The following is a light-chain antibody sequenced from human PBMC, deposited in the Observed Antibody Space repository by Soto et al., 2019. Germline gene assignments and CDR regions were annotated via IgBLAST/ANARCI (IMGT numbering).Light chain of an antibody. CDR3: SSYSSSSTL. Sequence: QSALTQPASVSGSPGQSITISCTGSSSDVGGYDYVSWYQQHPGKAPKLIIYDVNNRPSGVSNRFSGSNSANAASLTISGLQAEDEADYYCSSYSSSSTLFGGGTQLTV. CDR2: DVN. J-gene: IGLJ2*01. V-gene: IGLV2-14*01. CDR1: SSDVGGYDY.